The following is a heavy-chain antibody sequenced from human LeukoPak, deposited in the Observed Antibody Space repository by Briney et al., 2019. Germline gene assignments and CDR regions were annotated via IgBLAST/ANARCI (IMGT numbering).Heavy chain of an antibody. CDR2: ISGSGGST. J-gene: IGHJ4*02. V-gene: IGHV3-23*01. Sequence: GGSLRLSCAASGFTFSSYAMSWVRQAPGKGLEWVSAISGSGGSTYYADSVKGRFTISRDNSKNTLYLQMNSLRAEDTAVYYCAKYYYGSNGYYYFDYWGQGTLVTVSS. D-gene: IGHD3-22*01. CDR1: GFTFSSYA. CDR3: AKYYYGSNGYYYFDY.